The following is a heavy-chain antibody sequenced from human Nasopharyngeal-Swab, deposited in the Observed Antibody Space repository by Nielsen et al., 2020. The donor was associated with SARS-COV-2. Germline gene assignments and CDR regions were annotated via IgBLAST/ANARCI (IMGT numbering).Heavy chain of an antibody. J-gene: IGHJ3*02. D-gene: IGHD2-2*01. CDR2: ISSSRSYI. V-gene: IGHV3-21*01. Sequence: GGSLRLSCAASGFTFSSYSMNWVRQAPGKGLEWVASISSSRSYIYYADSVKGRFTISRDNAKNSLYLQMNSLRAEDTAVYYCARDGGSSDAFDIWGQGTMVTVSS. CDR3: ARDGGSSDAFDI. CDR1: GFTFSSYS.